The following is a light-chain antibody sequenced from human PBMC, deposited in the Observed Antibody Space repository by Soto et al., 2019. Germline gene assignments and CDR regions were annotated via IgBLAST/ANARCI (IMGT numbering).Light chain of an antibody. CDR1: QPVLDSSNNKDY. CDR2: WAS. Sequence: DIVVTQSPDFLAVSLGERATINCKSSQPVLDSSNNKDYLAWYQQKPGQPPKLLIYWASYRESGVPDRFSSSGSEKDFTLTISSLQAEDVALYFCQQFSVSPWTFGQGTKVEIK. CDR3: QQFSVSPWT. V-gene: IGKV4-1*01. J-gene: IGKJ1*01.